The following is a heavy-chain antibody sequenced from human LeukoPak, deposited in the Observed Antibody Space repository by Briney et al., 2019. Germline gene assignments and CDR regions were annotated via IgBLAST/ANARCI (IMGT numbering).Heavy chain of an antibody. CDR2: IGAYYGNT. D-gene: IGHD3-10*01. J-gene: IGHJ5*02. CDR1: GYTFTSYA. Sequence: ASLKVSCKASGYTFTSYAISWVRQAPGQGLEWMGWIGAYYGNTNYAQKLQGRVTMTTDTSTSTAYMELRSLRSDDTAVYYCARGLDYFGSGKNWFDPWGQGTLVTVSS. CDR3: ARGLDYFGSGKNWFDP. V-gene: IGHV1-18*01.